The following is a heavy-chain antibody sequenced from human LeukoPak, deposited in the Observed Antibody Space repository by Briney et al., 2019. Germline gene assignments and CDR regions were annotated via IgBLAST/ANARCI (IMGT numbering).Heavy chain of an antibody. Sequence: PSETLSLTCTVSGVSFRLYYWSWLRRPAGKGLEWLGRFYTSGSTNYHSSLERRVTMSVDTSKNPYSLNLSSVTAADAAVYYGARQVGSFTMMPWGQGTLVTVSS. CDR2: FYTSGST. V-gene: IGHV4-4*07. CDR3: ARQVGSFTMMP. CDR1: GVSFRLYY. D-gene: IGHD3-22*01. J-gene: IGHJ1*01.